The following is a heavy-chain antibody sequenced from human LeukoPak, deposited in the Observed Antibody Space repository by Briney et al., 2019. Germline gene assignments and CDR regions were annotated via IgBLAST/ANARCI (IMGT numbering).Heavy chain of an antibody. J-gene: IGHJ4*02. CDR3: ARDYTGGWNDY. CDR2: IKEDGSEK. V-gene: IGHV3-7*01. D-gene: IGHD7-27*01. Sequence: GGSLRLSCAAAGFTFSRYWMSWVRQAKGKGLECVAKIKEDGSEKHYVDSVKGRFTISRDNARNSLYLQMNSLRAEDTAVYYCARDYTGGWNDYWGQGTLVTVSS. CDR1: GFTFSRYW.